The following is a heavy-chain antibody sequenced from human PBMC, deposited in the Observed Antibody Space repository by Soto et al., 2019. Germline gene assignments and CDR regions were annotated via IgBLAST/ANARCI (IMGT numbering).Heavy chain of an antibody. CDR2: IYYSGST. CDR3: ARRYGDYFDY. V-gene: IGHV4-59*08. CDR1: GGSISSYY. J-gene: IGHJ4*02. D-gene: IGHD4-17*01. Sequence: QVQLQESGPGLVKPSETLSLTCTVSGGSISSYYWSWIRQPPGKGLEWIGYIYYSGSTNYNPSLKSRVTISVDTSKNQFSLKLSSVTAAYTAVDYCARRYGDYFDYWGQGTLVTVSS.